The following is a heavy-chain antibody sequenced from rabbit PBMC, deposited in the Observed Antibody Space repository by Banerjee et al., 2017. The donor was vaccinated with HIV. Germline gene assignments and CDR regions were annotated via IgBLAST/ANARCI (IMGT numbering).Heavy chain of an antibody. V-gene: IGHV1S40*01. CDR3: ARDLGTSYPGYGYGFSL. J-gene: IGHJ4*01. Sequence: GGDLVKPGASLTLTCTASGFSFSSSYYMCWVRQAPGKGLEWIGCIYTGSSGSTYYASWAKGRFTISKTSSTTVTLQMTSLTAADTATYFCARDLGTSYPGYGYGFSLWGPGTLVTVS. CDR1: GFSFSSSYY. CDR2: IYTGSSGST. D-gene: IGHD7-1*01.